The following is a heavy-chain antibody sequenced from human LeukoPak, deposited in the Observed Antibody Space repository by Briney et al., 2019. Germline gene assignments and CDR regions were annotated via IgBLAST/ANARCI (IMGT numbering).Heavy chain of an antibody. D-gene: IGHD5-18*01. CDR3: AKALGGRGYSYGALDY. V-gene: IGHV4-31*03. J-gene: IGHJ4*02. CDR1: GGSISSGGYY. CDR2: IYDSGNT. Sequence: SETLSLTCTVSGGSISSGGYYWDWFRQHPERGLEWIGYIYDSGNTYYSPSLKSRVTISLDTSKNQFSLKLSSVTAADTAVYYCAKALGGRGYSYGALDYWGQGILVTVSS.